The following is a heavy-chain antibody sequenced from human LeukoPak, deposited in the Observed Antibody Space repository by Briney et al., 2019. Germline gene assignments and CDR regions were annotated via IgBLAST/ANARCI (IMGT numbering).Heavy chain of an antibody. CDR2: ISGSGGST. J-gene: IGHJ4*02. CDR1: GFTFSSYA. D-gene: IGHD6-6*01. V-gene: IGHV3-23*01. CDR3: AKDVSSVTIRNYFDY. Sequence: PGGSLRLSCAASGFTFSSYAMSWVRQAPGKGLEWVSAISGSGGSTYYADSVKGRFTISRHNSKNTLYLQMNSLRAEDTAVYYCAKDVSSVTIRNYFDYWGQGTLVTVSS.